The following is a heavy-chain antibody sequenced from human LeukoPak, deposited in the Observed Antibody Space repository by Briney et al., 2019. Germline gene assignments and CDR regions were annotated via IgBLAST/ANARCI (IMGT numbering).Heavy chain of an antibody. Sequence: PGGSLRLSCAASGFTFSSYAMSWVRQAPGKGLEGVSAISGSGGSTYYADSVKGRFTISRDNSKNTLYLQMNSLRAEDTAVYYCAKDMSAYCGGDCYYDYWGQGTLVTVSS. D-gene: IGHD2-21*02. CDR1: GFTFSSYA. V-gene: IGHV3-23*01. J-gene: IGHJ4*02. CDR3: AKDMSAYCGGDCYYDY. CDR2: ISGSGGST.